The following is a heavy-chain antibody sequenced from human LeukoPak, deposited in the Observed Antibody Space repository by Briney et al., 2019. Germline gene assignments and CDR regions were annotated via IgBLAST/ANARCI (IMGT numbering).Heavy chain of an antibody. D-gene: IGHD2-15*01. J-gene: IGHJ4*02. CDR2: IYSTGST. CDR1: GASISSSNYY. V-gene: IGHV4-39*02. Sequence: SETLSLTCTVSGASISSSNYYWGWIRQPPGKGLEWIGNIYSTGSTYYIPSLKSRVTISPDTSKNQFSLKLSSVTAADTAVYYCARDRGWRVLDHWGQGTLVTVSS. CDR3: ARDRGWRVLDH.